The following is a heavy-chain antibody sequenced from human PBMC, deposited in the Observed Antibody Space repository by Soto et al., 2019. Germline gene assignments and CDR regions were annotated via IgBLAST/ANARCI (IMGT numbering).Heavy chain of an antibody. Sequence: SVKVSCKASGGTFSSYAISWVRQAPGQGLEWMGGIIPIFGTANYAQKFQGRVTITADESTSTAYMELSSLRSEDTAVYYCARDWGTPGRGSAVGYYYHYGMDVWGQGTTVTVSS. D-gene: IGHD6-13*01. V-gene: IGHV1-69*13. CDR1: GGTFSSYA. J-gene: IGHJ6*02. CDR2: IIPIFGTA. CDR3: ARDWGTPGRGSAVGYYYHYGMDV.